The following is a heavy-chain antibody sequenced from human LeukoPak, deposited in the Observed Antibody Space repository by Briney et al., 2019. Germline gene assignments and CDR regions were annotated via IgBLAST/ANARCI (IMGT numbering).Heavy chain of an antibody. V-gene: IGHV1-2*02. J-gene: IGHJ4*02. CDR2: INPNSGGT. D-gene: IGHD3-3*01. CDR3: ARTIFGTYYFDY. CDR1: GYTSTGYY. Sequence: GASVKVSCKASGYTSTGYYMHWVRQAPRQGLEWMGWINPNSGGTNYAQKFQGRVTMTRDTSISTAYMELSRLRSDDTAVYYCARTIFGTYYFDYWGQGTLVTVSS.